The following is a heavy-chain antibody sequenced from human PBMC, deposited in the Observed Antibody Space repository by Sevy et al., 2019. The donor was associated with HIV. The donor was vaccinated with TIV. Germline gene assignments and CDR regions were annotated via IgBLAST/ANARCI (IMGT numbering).Heavy chain of an antibody. J-gene: IGHJ6*02. D-gene: IGHD2-2*01. CDR1: GFTFSSYG. V-gene: IGHV3-33*01. Sequence: GGSLRLSCAASGFTFSSYGMHWVRQAPGKGLEWVAVIWYDGSNKYYADSVKGRFTISRDNSKNTLYLQMNSLRAEDTAVYDCAREVVPAAIYYGMDVWGQGTTVTVSS. CDR2: IWYDGSNK. CDR3: AREVVPAAIYYGMDV.